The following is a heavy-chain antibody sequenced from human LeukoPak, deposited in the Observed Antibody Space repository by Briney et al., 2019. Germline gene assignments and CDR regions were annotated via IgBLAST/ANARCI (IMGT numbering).Heavy chain of an antibody. CDR1: GFTFSEHY. V-gene: IGHV3-11*01. J-gene: IGHJ4*02. CDR3: AKDQEGHPVGRYYDSSGYPSFDY. Sequence: PGGSLRLSCATSGFTFSEHYMSWIRQAPGKGLEWVSYISSSGSRIYYADFVKGRFTISWDNAKNSLYLQMNSLRAEDTAVYYCAKDQEGHPVGRYYDSSGYPSFDYWGQGTLVTVSS. D-gene: IGHD3-22*01. CDR2: ISSSGSRI.